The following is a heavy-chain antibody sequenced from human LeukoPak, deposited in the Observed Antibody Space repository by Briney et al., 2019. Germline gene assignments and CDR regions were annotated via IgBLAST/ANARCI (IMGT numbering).Heavy chain of an antibody. J-gene: IGHJ4*02. D-gene: IGHD4-17*01. V-gene: IGHV3-7*01. CDR2: IKQDGNEK. Sequence: GESLRLSCAASGFTFTTYWMSWVRQAPGKGLEWVANIKQDGNEKYYVDSVKGRFTISRDNAKNSLYLQMNSLRAEDTAVYYCARGHYGLDYWGQGTLVTVSS. CDR3: ARGHYGLDY. CDR1: GFTFTTYW.